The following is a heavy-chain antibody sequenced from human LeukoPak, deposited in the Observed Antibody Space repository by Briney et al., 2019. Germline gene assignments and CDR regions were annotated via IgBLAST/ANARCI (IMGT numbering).Heavy chain of an antibody. Sequence: SETLPLTCTVSGGSISSYYWSWIRQPPGKGLEWIGYIYYSGSTNYNPSLKSRVTISVDTSKNQFSLKLSSVTAADTAVYYCARLHDYGDYGFGYFDYWGQGTLVTVSS. J-gene: IGHJ4*02. CDR1: GGSISSYY. CDR3: ARLHDYGDYGFGYFDY. D-gene: IGHD4-17*01. V-gene: IGHV4-59*08. CDR2: IYYSGST.